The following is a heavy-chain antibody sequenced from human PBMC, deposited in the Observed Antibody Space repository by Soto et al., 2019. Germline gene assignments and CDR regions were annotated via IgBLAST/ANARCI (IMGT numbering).Heavy chain of an antibody. J-gene: IGHJ2*01. Sequence: GGSLRLSCAASGFTFDDYAMHWVRQAPGKGLEWVSGISWNSGSIGYADSVKGRFTISRDNAKNSLYLQMNSLRAEDTALYYCAKCATHGAPRPSQNWYFHLWGRGTLVTVSS. V-gene: IGHV3-9*01. CDR3: AKCATHGAPRPSQNWYFHL. D-gene: IGHD4-17*01. CDR1: GFTFDDYA. CDR2: ISWNSGSI.